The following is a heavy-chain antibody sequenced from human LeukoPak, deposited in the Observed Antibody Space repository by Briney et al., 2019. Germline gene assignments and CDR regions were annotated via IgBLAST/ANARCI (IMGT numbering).Heavy chain of an antibody. CDR2: ISWNSGSI. Sequence: SGGSLRLSCAASGFTFDDYAMHWVRQAPGKGLEWVSGISWNSGSIGYADSVKGRFTISRGNAKNSLYLQMNSLRAEDTALYYCAKLSSNGYFDYWGQGTLVTVSS. CDR1: GFTFDDYA. V-gene: IGHV3-9*01. J-gene: IGHJ4*02. D-gene: IGHD2-8*01. CDR3: AKLSSNGYFDY.